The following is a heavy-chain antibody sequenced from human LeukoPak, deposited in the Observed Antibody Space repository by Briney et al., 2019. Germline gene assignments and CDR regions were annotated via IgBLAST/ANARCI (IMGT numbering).Heavy chain of an antibody. CDR3: AREFLEKLDYVDY. CDR2: ISAKKGNT. Sequence: ASVKVSCKASGYTFTSYGISWVRQAPGQGLEWMGWISAKKGNTDYAQKLQGRVTMTTDTSTSTAYMELRSLRSDDTAVYYCAREFLEKLDYVDYWGQGTLVTVSS. CDR1: GYTFTSYG. V-gene: IGHV1-18*01. J-gene: IGHJ4*02. D-gene: IGHD6-13*01.